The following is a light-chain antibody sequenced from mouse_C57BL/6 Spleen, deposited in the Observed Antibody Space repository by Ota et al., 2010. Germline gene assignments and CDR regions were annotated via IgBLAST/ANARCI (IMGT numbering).Light chain of an antibody. Sequence: DIQMTQSPSSLSASLGERVSLTCRASQDIGSSLNWLQQEPDGTIKRLIYATSSLDSGVPKRFSGSGSGRDYSFSISNLEPEDIATYYCLQYENLTWTFGGGSKLEIK. CDR1: QDIGSS. V-gene: IGKV9-120*02. CDR2: ATS. CDR3: LQYENLTWT. J-gene: IGKJ1*01.